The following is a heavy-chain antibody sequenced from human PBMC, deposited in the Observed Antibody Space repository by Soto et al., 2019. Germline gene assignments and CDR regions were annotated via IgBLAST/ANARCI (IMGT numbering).Heavy chain of an antibody. CDR3: ARGGYDFWSGYLAFYYYGMDV. CDR2: IIPIFGTA. Sequence: QVQLVQSGAEVKKPGSSVKVSCKASGGTFSSYAISWVRQAPGQGLEWMGGIIPIFGTANYAEKFQGRVTITVDKPTSTAYMWLSSLRSEDTAVYYCARGGYDFWSGYLAFYYYGMDVWGQGTTVTVSS. V-gene: IGHV1-69*06. J-gene: IGHJ6*02. D-gene: IGHD3-3*01. CDR1: GGTFSSYA.